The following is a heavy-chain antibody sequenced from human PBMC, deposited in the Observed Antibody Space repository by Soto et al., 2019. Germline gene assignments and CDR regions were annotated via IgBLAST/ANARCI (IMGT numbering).Heavy chain of an antibody. J-gene: IGHJ6*02. CDR3: AKSAGAATRHYYGMDV. V-gene: IGHV3-23*04. CDR1: GFTFSSYA. D-gene: IGHD3-10*01. Sequence: EVQLVDSGGGLVQPGGSLRLSCAASGFTFSSYAMSWVRQAPGKGLEWVSAISGSGGSTYYADSVKGRFTISRDNSKNTLYLQMNSLRAEDTAVYYCAKSAGAATRHYYGMDVWGQGTTVTVSS. CDR2: ISGSGGST.